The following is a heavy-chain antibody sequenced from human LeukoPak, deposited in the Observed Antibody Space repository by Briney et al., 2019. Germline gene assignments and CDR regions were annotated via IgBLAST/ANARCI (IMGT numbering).Heavy chain of an antibody. CDR1: GFTFSSYS. J-gene: IGHJ4*02. CDR2: IGSSSSYI. Sequence: GGSLRLSCAASGFTFSSYSMNWVRQAPGKGLEWVSSIGSSSSYIYYADSVKGRFTISRDNAKNSLYLQMNSLRAEDTAVYYCARDRLGYYDSSGYSLDYWGQGTLVTVSS. V-gene: IGHV3-21*01. CDR3: ARDRLGYYDSSGYSLDY. D-gene: IGHD3-22*01.